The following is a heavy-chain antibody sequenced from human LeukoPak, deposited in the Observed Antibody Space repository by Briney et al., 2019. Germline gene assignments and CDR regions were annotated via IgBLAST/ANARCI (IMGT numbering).Heavy chain of an antibody. V-gene: IGHV4-34*12. J-gene: IGHJ4*02. CDR1: GGSFSGFY. Sequence: SETLSLTCVVYGGSFSGFYWSWIRQPPGKGLEWIGEVIHDGSTNYNPSLKSRVTISIDTSKQQFSLKLTSVTAADTAVYYCARAFPHFDYWGQGTLVTVSS. D-gene: IGHD2/OR15-2a*01. CDR3: ARAFPHFDY. CDR2: VIHDGST.